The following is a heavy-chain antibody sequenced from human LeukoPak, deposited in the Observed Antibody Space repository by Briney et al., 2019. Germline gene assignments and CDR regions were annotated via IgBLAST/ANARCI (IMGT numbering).Heavy chain of an antibody. CDR1: GFTFSSYG. J-gene: IGHJ4*02. V-gene: IGHV3-23*01. Sequence: GGSLRLSCAASGFTFSSYGMSWVRQAPGKGLEWVSAISGSGGSTYYADSVKGRFTISRDNSKNTLYLQMNSLRAEDTAVYYCAKGLGGYDFFYFDYWGQGTLVTVSS. CDR3: AKGLGGYDFFYFDY. D-gene: IGHD5-12*01. CDR2: ISGSGGST.